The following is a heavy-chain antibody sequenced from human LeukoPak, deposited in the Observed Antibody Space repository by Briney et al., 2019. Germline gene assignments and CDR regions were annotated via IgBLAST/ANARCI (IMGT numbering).Heavy chain of an antibody. CDR2: IDNRGAT. V-gene: IGHV4-59*02. D-gene: IGHD2-8*02. J-gene: IGHJ6*03. CDR1: GASVNNYF. Sequence: SETLSLTCSVSGASVNNYFWTWVRQPPGKGLEWIGLIDNRGATYYNPSLTSRVSISVDASKNGFSLNLRSVAPADTAVYYCARGDESTGHHLPYSYYMDVWGKGITVTVS. CDR3: ARGDESTGHHLPYSYYMDV.